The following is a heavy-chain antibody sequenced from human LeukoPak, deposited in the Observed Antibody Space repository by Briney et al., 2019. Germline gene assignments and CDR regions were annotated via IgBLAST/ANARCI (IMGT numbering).Heavy chain of an antibody. CDR1: GFSCSSNW. J-gene: IGHJ4*02. D-gene: IGHD6-19*01. CDR2: INPDGSEK. V-gene: IGHV3-7*01. Sequence: GGSLRLSCAASGFSCSSNWMTWVRQAPGKGLEWVGNINPDGSEKFYVDSVRGRFTISRDNSKNTLYLQMNSLRAEDTAVYYCAREGLLGIAVAYYFDYWGQGTLVTVSS. CDR3: AREGLLGIAVAYYFDY.